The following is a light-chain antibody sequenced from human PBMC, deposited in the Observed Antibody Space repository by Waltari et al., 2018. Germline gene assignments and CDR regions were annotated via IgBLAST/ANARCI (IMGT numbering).Light chain of an antibody. J-gene: IGKJ3*01. Sequence: DIQMTQSPSSLSASVGDRVTITCQASQDIRNYLNWYQQKPGKAPKVLIYGASNLETGVPSRFSGSGSGTHFTFTISSLQPEDIATYYCQQYDNILFTFGPGTKVDIK. CDR3: QQYDNILFT. CDR2: GAS. V-gene: IGKV1-33*01. CDR1: QDIRNY.